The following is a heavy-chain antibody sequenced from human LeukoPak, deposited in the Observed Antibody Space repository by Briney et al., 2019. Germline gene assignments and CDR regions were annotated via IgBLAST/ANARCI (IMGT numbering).Heavy chain of an antibody. CDR1: GFTFSSYS. CDR2: ISSSSSYI. J-gene: IGHJ4*02. D-gene: IGHD3-22*01. Sequence: GGSLRLSCAASGFTFSSYSMNWVRQAPGKGLEWVSSISSSSSYIYYADSVKGRFTISRDNAKNSLYLQMNSLRAEDTAAYYCARETYYYDSSGYPTVDYWGQGTLVTVSS. V-gene: IGHV3-21*01. CDR3: ARETYYYDSSGYPTVDY.